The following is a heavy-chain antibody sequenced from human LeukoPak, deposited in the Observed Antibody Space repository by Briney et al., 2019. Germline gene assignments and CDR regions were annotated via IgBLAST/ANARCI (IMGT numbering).Heavy chain of an antibody. CDR1: GFTMSHYG. CDR2: IRSAVETT. V-gene: IGHV3-23*01. Sequence: PGGSLRLSCAASGFTMSHYGVSWVRQAPGKGLEWISGIRSAVETTHYADSVKGRFTISRDNSKNTLYLQMNSLRAEDTAVYYCACRAVGKYYYFDYWGQGTLVTVSS. D-gene: IGHD6-19*01. CDR3: ACRAVGKYYYFDY. J-gene: IGHJ4*02.